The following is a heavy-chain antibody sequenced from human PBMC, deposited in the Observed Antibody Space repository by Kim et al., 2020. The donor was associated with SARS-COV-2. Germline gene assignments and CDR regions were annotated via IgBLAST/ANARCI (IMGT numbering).Heavy chain of an antibody. J-gene: IGHJ6*01. Sequence: GGSLRLSCAASGYTVTYSYMGWVRQAPGKGLEWVSCIYSGGNTIYADSAKGRLIISRDHSTNTLYLQINSLRAEDTAVYYCATVVLYYDGGSFDNWGQGT. CDR1: GYTVTYSY. V-gene: IGHV3-53*01. CDR3: ATVVLYYDGGSFDN. CDR2: IYSGGNT. D-gene: IGHD3-22*01.